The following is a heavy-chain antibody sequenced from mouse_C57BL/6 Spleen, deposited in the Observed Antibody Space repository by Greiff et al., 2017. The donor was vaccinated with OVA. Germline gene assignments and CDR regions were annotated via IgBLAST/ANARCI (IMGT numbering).Heavy chain of an antibody. J-gene: IGHJ3*01. D-gene: IGHD1-1*01. CDR2: ISDGGSYT. CDR3: ARAYGSSYVKAWFAY. Sequence: EVQVVESGGGLVKPGGSLKLSCAASGFTFSSYAMSWVRQTPEKRLEWVATISDGGSYTYYPDNVKGRFTISSDNAKNNRYLQMSHLKSEDTAMYYCARAYGSSYVKAWFAYWGQGTLVTVSA. V-gene: IGHV5-4*01. CDR1: GFTFSSYA.